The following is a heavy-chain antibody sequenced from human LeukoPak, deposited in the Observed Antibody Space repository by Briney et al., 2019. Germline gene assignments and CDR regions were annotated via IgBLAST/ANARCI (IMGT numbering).Heavy chain of an antibody. CDR3: AKEMYGSGAFDY. CDR2: IRNSGST. CDR1: GFTFDDYG. J-gene: IGHJ4*02. Sequence: GGSLRLSCVASGFTFDDYGMSWVRQVPGKGLEWVSGIRNSGSTGYANSVKGRFTVSRDNAKNSLFLQMNSLRAEDTAVYYCAKEMYGSGAFDYWGQGTLVTVSS. D-gene: IGHD3-10*01. V-gene: IGHV3-20*04.